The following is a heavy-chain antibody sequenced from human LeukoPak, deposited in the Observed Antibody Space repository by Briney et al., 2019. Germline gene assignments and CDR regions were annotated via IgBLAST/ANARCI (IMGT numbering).Heavy chain of an antibody. V-gene: IGHV1-69*04. D-gene: IGHD3-22*01. J-gene: IGHJ4*02. CDR3: AREYYYDSSGLDY. CDR1: GGTFSSYA. CDR2: IIPILGIA. Sequence: GSSVKVSCKASGGTFSSYAISWVRQAPGQGLEWMGRIIPILGIANYAQKNQGRVTITADKSTSTAYMELSSLRSEDTAVYYCAREYYYDSSGLDYWGRGTLVTVSS.